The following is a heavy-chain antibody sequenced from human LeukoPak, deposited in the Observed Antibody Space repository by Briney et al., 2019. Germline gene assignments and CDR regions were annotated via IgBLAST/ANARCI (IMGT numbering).Heavy chain of an antibody. J-gene: IGHJ4*02. Sequence: PGGSLRLSCAASGFTFSSYSMNWVRQAPGKGLEWVSSISSSSSYIYYADSVKGRFTISRDNAKNSLYLQMNSLRAEDTAVYYCATSQWLVRGPVYYWGQGTLVTVSS. CDR1: GFTFSSYS. V-gene: IGHV3-21*01. CDR2: ISSSSSYI. D-gene: IGHD6-19*01. CDR3: ATSQWLVRGPVYY.